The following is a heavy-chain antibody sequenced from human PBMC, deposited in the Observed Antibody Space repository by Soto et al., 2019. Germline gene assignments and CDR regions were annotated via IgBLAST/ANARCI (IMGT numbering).Heavy chain of an antibody. CDR3: ATLQLAGPDY. V-gene: IGHV3-74*01. CDR1: AFTFSDYW. J-gene: IGHJ4*02. D-gene: IGHD6-19*01. Sequence: EVQLVESGGDLVQPGGSLILSCAASAFTFSDYWMHWVRQVPGKGLVWVSRINTDGSGTSYADFVKGRFTISRDNAKNTLFLQTNSLSADDTAVYYCATLQLAGPDYWGQGTLVTVSS. CDR2: INTDGSGT.